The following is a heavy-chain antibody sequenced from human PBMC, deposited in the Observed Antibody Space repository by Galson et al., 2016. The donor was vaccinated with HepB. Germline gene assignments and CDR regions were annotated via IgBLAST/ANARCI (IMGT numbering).Heavy chain of an antibody. J-gene: IGHJ4*02. V-gene: IGHV3-33*01. Sequence: SLRLSCAASGFAFGTYGMHWVRQTPGKGLEWVAGIYHGGNDKFYGNSMKGRFTISRDNSESKVFLQMSSLRPEDTAVYYCARFPYPFSHGGVVDYWGQGSLVTVAS. CDR3: ARFPYPFSHGGVVDY. CDR2: IYHGGNDK. D-gene: IGHD3-16*01. CDR1: GFAFGTYG.